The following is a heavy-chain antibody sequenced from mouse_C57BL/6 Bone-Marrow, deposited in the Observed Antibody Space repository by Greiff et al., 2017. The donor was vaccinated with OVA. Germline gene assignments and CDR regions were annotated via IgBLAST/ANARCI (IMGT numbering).Heavy chain of an antibody. CDR2: ISSGGSYT. V-gene: IGHV5-6*01. D-gene: IGHD1-1*01. J-gene: IGHJ2*01. CDR1: GFTFSSYG. CDR3: AKNYYGSSYYFDC. Sequence: EVKLVESGGDLVKPGGSLKLSCAASGFTFSSYGMSWVRQTPDKRLEWVATISSGGSYTYYPDSVKGRFTISRDNAKNTLYLQMSSLKSEDTAKYYCAKNYYGSSYYFDCWGKGITLTVSS.